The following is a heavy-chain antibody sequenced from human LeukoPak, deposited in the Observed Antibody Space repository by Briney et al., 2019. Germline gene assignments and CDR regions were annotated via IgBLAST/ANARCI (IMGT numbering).Heavy chain of an antibody. CDR1: GVSFNNYY. V-gene: IGHV3-21*01. CDR3: ATDYYCSGGSCYPPD. Sequence: ETLSLTCAVYGVSFNNYYWSWIRQSPGKGLEWVSSISGSSNDIYYADSVKGRFTISRDNAKNSLYLQMNSLRAEDTAVYYCATDYYCSGGSCYPPDWGQGTLVTVSS. D-gene: IGHD2-15*01. J-gene: IGHJ4*02. CDR2: ISGSSNDI.